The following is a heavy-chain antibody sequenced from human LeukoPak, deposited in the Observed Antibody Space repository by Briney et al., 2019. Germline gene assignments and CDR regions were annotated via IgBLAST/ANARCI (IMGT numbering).Heavy chain of an antibody. CDR1: GYTFTGYY. J-gene: IGHJ6*03. CDR2: IYPGDSDT. CDR3: ARQRLGLAGTPDSYYYYYMDV. D-gene: IGHD1-7*01. Sequence: GASVKVSCKASGYTFTGYYMHWVRQMPGKGLEWMGIIYPGDSDTRYSPSFQGQVTISADKSISTAYLQWSSLEASDTAIYYCARQRLGLAGTPDSYYYYYMDVWGKGTTVTISS. V-gene: IGHV5-51*01.